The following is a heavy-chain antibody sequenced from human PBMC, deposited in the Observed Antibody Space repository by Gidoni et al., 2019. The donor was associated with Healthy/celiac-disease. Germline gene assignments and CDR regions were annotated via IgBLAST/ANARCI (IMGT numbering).Heavy chain of an antibody. Sequence: VQLVQSGAEVKKPGSSVKVSCTASGGTFSSYAIRWVRQAPGQGLEWMGGIIPIFGTANYAQKFQGRVTITADESTSTAYMELSSLRSEDTAVYYCSRYMSGSYTDYWYFDLWGRGTLVTVSS. CDR2: IIPIFGTA. CDR1: GGTFSSYA. CDR3: SRYMSGSYTDYWYFDL. V-gene: IGHV1-69*01. J-gene: IGHJ2*01. D-gene: IGHD1-26*01.